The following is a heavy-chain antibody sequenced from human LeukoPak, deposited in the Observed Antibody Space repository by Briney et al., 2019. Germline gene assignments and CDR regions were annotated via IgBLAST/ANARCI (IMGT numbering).Heavy chain of an antibody. CDR3: AKGTSTVVTPNYYYYYSMDV. CDR1: GASISSFY. J-gene: IGHJ6*03. Sequence: KTSETLSLTCTVSGASISSFYRNWIRQSPGKGLEWIGFIHVSGGTSYDPSLKSRVTISIDTSKNQFSLRLNSVTAADTAVYYCAKGTSTVVTPNYYYYYSMDVWGKGTTVTVSS. D-gene: IGHD4-23*01. CDR2: IHVSGGT. V-gene: IGHV4-4*09.